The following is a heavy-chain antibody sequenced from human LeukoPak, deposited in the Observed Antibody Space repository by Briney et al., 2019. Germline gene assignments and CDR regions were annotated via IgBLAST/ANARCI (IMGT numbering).Heavy chain of an antibody. Sequence: AGGSLRLSCAASGFPFNSYVMTWVRQAPGKGLEWVSVISGSGGLTYHADSVKGRFTVSRDNFKNTLYLQMNSLRAEDTAVYSCAKGYYDYIWGSYRSDPCDIWGQGTMVTVSS. CDR2: ISGSGGLT. D-gene: IGHD3-16*02. CDR1: GFPFNSYV. J-gene: IGHJ3*02. CDR3: AKGYYDYIWGSYRSDPCDI. V-gene: IGHV3-23*01.